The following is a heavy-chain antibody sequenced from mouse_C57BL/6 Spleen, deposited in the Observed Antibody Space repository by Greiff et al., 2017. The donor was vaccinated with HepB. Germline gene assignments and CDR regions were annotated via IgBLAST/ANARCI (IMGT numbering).Heavy chain of an antibody. D-gene: IGHD2-3*01. Sequence: EVHLVESGEGLVKPGGSLKLSCAASGFTFSSYAMSWVRQTPEKRLEWVAYISSGGDYIYYADTVKGRFTISRDNARNTLYLQMSSLKSEDTAMYYCTRGSNGYYGYFDYWGQGTTLTVSS. V-gene: IGHV5-9-1*02. CDR2: ISSGGDYI. J-gene: IGHJ2*01. CDR1: GFTFSSYA. CDR3: TRGSNGYYGYFDY.